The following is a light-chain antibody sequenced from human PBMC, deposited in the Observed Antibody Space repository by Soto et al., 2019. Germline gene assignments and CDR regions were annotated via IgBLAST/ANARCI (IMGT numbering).Light chain of an antibody. Sequence: QSVLTQPPSTSGTPGQRVTISCSGSSSNIGSNYVYWYQQFPGTAPKLLIYSNNQRPSGVPDRFSGSKSGTSASLAISGLRSEDEADYYCEARDDSLSGPVFGGGTKVTVL. J-gene: IGLJ2*01. CDR1: SSNIGSNY. CDR2: SNN. V-gene: IGLV1-47*02. CDR3: EARDDSLSGPV.